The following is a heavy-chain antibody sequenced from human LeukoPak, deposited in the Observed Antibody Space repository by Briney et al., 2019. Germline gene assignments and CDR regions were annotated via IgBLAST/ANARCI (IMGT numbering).Heavy chain of an antibody. CDR3: ARDGYSSSSPFFDN. D-gene: IGHD6-6*01. V-gene: IGHV1-2*02. CDR2: INPNSGGT. Sequence: ASVKVSCKASGYTFTGYYMHWVRQAPGQGLEWMGWINPNSGGTNYAQKFQGRVTMTRDTSISTAYMELSRLRSDDTAVYYCARDGYSSSSPFFDNWGQGTLVTVSS. CDR1: GYTFTGYY. J-gene: IGHJ4*02.